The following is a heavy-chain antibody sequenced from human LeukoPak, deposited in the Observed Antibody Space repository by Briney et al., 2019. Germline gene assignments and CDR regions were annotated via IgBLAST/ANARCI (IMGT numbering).Heavy chain of an antibody. CDR1: GAIIKREGLN. D-gene: IGHD3-3*01. CDR2: IFYNGNT. J-gene: IGHJ4*02. V-gene: IGHV4-39*01. CDR3: TRRPKEPFFWSGYVDS. Sequence: PSETLSLTCSVSGAIIKREGLNWDWIRQPPGKGLEYIGSIFYNGNTYYNPSLESRVTISVDTSKNQFSLNLYSVTAADTAVYYCTRRPKEPFFWSGYVDSWGQGTLVAVSS.